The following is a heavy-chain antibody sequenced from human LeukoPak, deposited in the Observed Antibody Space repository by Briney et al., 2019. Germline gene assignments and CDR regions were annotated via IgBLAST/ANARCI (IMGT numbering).Heavy chain of an antibody. CDR3: ARIVGAYSGYEFIFDY. Sequence: GGSLRLSCAASGLTFSSYWMSWVRQAPGKGLEWVANIKQDGSEKCYVDSVKGRFTISRVNAKNSLDLQMNSLRAEDTAVYYCARIVGAYSGYEFIFDYWGQGTLVTVSS. V-gene: IGHV3-7*01. J-gene: IGHJ4*02. CDR2: IKQDGSEK. CDR1: GLTFSSYW. D-gene: IGHD5-12*01.